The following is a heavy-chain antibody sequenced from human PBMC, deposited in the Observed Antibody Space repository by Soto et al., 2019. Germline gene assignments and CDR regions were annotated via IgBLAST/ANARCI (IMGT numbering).Heavy chain of an antibody. D-gene: IGHD5-18*01. Sequence: SETLSLTCTVSGGSVRSGSYYWSWIRQSPGKGQERIGYIYFSGSTNYNPSLKSRVTISIDTSKNQFSLKLSSVTAADTAVYYCARASNKRGYSYGPDYWGQGPLVTVSS. V-gene: IGHV4-61*01. CDR3: ARASNKRGYSYGPDY. J-gene: IGHJ4*02. CDR2: IYFSGST. CDR1: GGSVRSGSYY.